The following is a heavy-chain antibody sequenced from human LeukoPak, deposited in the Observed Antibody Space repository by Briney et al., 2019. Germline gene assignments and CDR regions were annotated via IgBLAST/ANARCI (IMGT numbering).Heavy chain of an antibody. J-gene: IGHJ5*02. Sequence: RGSLRLSCAASGFTFSDYYMSWVRQAPGKGLEWVSYISSSSRYTKYADCVMGRFTISRDNANNSLYLQMTSLTAEDTAVYYCARGHYCSSTSCYPYWFDPWGQGTLVTVSS. D-gene: IGHD2-2*01. V-gene: IGHV3-11*05. CDR3: ARGHYCSSTSCYPYWFDP. CDR2: ISSSSRYT. CDR1: GFTFSDYY.